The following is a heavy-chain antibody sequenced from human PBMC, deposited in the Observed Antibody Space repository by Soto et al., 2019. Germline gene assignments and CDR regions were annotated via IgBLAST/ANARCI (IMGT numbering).Heavy chain of an antibody. V-gene: IGHV1-69*13. Sequence: GASVKVSCKASGGTFSSYAISWVRQAPGQGLEWMGGIIPIFGTANYAQKFQGRVTITADESTSTAYMELSSLRSEDTAVYYCASLPSPRIAVAGTHFQHWGQGTLVTVSS. J-gene: IGHJ1*01. D-gene: IGHD6-19*01. CDR3: ASLPSPRIAVAGTHFQH. CDR1: GGTFSSYA. CDR2: IIPIFGTA.